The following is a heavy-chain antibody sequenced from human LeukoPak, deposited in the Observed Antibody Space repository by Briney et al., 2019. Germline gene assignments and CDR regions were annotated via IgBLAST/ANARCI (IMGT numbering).Heavy chain of an antibody. Sequence: GGSLRLSCVASGVTFSSYVMNCVRQAPGKGLEWVSAISGNGGSTYYADSVKGRFTISRDNSKNTLSLQMNSLRAEDTAVYYCAKGIELWLPYFDHWGQGTLVTASS. CDR3: AKGIELWLPYFDH. D-gene: IGHD5-18*01. CDR2: ISGNGGST. J-gene: IGHJ4*02. CDR1: GVTFSSYV. V-gene: IGHV3-23*01.